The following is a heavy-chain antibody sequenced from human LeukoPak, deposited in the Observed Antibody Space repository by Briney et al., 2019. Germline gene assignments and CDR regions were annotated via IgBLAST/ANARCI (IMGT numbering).Heavy chain of an antibody. D-gene: IGHD3-9*01. V-gene: IGHV4-39*01. CDR3: ARMLAGSYKAYFDY. CDR2: SFYGGDT. Sequence: PSETLSLSCTVSGGSISSSNYHWGWIRQPPGRGLEWIGISFYGGDTYYNPSLKSRITISEDTSKNQFSLKLSSVTAADTAIYYCARMLAGSYKAYFDYWGQGTLVTVSS. CDR1: GGSISSSNYH. J-gene: IGHJ4*02.